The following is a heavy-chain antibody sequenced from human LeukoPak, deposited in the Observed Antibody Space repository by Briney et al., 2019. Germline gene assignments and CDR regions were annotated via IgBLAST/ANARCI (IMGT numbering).Heavy chain of an antibody. D-gene: IGHD3-10*01. CDR1: GGSISSYY. J-gene: IGHJ4*02. CDR3: ASNYYGSGSLDY. V-gene: IGHV4-59*08. CDR2: ISYSGST. Sequence: PSETLSLTCTVSGGSISSYYWSWIRQPPGKGLEWIGYISYSGSTNYNPSLKSRVTISVDTSKNQFSLKASSVTAADTAVYYCASNYYGSGSLDYWGQGNLVTVSS.